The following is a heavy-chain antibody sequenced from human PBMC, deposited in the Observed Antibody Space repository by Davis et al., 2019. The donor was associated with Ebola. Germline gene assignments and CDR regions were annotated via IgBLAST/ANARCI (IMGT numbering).Heavy chain of an antibody. Sequence: ASVKVSCKASGYTFKNYAMSWVRQAPGQGLEWMGWISAYNGNTNYAQIFQGRVTMTTDTSTGTAYMELSSLRADDTAVYYCARDEFGELVLGTYEYYGMDVWGKGTTVTVSS. D-gene: IGHD3-10*01. J-gene: IGHJ6*04. CDR3: ARDEFGELVLGTYEYYGMDV. V-gene: IGHV1-18*01. CDR1: GYTFKNYA. CDR2: ISAYNGNT.